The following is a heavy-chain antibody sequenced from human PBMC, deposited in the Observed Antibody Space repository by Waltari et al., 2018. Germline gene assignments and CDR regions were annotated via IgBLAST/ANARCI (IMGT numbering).Heavy chain of an antibody. V-gene: IGHV4-38-2*01. D-gene: IGHD3-10*01. J-gene: IGHJ6*02. CDR1: GYSISSGYY. CDR2: IYHSGST. Sequence: VQLQESGPGLVEPSETLSLTCAVSGYSISSGYYWGWIGQPPGKGLEWIGSIYHSGSTYYNPSLKSRVTISVDTSKNQFSLKLSSVTAADTAVYYCARAYGSGSYYLYYYYGMDVWGQGTTVTVSS. CDR3: ARAYGSGSYYLYYYYGMDV.